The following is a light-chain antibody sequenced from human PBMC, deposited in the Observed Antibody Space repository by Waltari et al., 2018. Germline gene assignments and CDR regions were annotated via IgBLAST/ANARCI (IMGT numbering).Light chain of an antibody. J-gene: IGKJ4*01. CDR1: QSILYSSNNKNY. CDR2: WAS. CDR3: LQYYNTPRT. Sequence: DIVMTQSPDSLAVSLGDRATINCKSSQSILYSSNNKNYLGWYQQKPGKPPKLLIYWASTRESGVPDRFSGSGSGTDFTLTSSSLQAEDVAVYYCLQYYNTPRTFGGGTRVEIK. V-gene: IGKV4-1*01.